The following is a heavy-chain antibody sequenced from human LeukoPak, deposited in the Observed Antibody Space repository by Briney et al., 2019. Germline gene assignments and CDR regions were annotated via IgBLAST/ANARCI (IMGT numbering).Heavy chain of an antibody. CDR2: IYYSGST. V-gene: IGHV4-31*03. Sequence: SETLSLTCTVSGGSISSGGYYWSWIRQHPGKGLEWIGYIYYSGSTYYNPSLKSRVTISVDTSKNQFSLKLSSVTAADTAVYYCARVGSAWNYYDSSGYYYAYFQHWGQGTLATVSS. CDR1: GGSISSGGYY. J-gene: IGHJ1*01. CDR3: ARVGSAWNYYDSSGYYYAYFQH. D-gene: IGHD3-22*01.